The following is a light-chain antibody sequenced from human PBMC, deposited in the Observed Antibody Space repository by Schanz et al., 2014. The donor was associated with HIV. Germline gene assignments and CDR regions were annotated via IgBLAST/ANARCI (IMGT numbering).Light chain of an antibody. CDR2: SAS. V-gene: IGKV1-9*01. Sequence: DIQLTQSPSFLSASVGDRVTITCRASQGISSYLAWYQQKPGRAPKVLIYSASTLQSGVPSRFSGSGSGTEFTLTISCLQPEDFATYYCQQLNSHPPTFGQGTRLETK. CDR3: QQLNSHPPT. CDR1: QGISSY. J-gene: IGKJ5*01.